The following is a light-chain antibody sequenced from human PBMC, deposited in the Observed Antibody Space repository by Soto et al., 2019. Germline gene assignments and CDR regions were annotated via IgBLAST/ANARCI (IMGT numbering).Light chain of an antibody. CDR1: QSISRY. J-gene: IGKJ1*01. V-gene: IGKV3-20*01. CDR2: GAS. CDR3: QQYGSSPPT. Sequence: IVLTQSPGTLSLSPGERTTLSCRASQSISRYLAWYQQKPGQGPRLLIYGASSRATDTPDRFSGSGSGTDFTLTINRLEPEDFALYDCQQYGSSPPTFGQGTKVEIK.